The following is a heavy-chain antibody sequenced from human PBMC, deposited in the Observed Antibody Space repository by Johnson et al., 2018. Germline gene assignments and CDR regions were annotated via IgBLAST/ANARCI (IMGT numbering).Heavy chain of an antibody. J-gene: IGHJ6*03. V-gene: IGHV3-30-3*01. CDR3: AKDVIAGAYYYYYMDV. CDR2: ISYDGSNK. D-gene: IGHD6-13*01. CDR1: GFTFSSYA. Sequence: VQLLESGGGVVQPGRSLRLSCAASGFTFSSYAMHWVRQAPGKGLEWVAVISYDGSNKYYADSVKGRFTISRDNSKNTLYLQMNSLRAEDTAVYYCAKDVIAGAYYYYYMDVWGKGTTVTVSS.